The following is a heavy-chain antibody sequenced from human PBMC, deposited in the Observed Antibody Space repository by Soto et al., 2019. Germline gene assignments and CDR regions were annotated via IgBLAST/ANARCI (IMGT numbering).Heavy chain of an antibody. D-gene: IGHD3-16*01. CDR3: AKAYFVWSSEQPYYFDY. CDR2: ISGSGGRS. Sequence: EVQLLDSGGGLVQPGGSLRLSCAASGFTFSNYAMTWVRQGPGKGLEWVSGISGSGGRSYYADSVKGRFTISRDTSKSTLYLQTNSLRAEDTAVYYCAKAYFVWSSEQPYYFDYWGQGTLVTVSS. CDR1: GFTFSNYA. V-gene: IGHV3-23*01. J-gene: IGHJ4*02.